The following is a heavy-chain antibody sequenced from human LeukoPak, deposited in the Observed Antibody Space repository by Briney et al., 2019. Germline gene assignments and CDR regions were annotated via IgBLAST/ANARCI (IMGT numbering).Heavy chain of an antibody. CDR2: ISGSGGST. D-gene: IGHD3-10*01. Sequence: GGSLRLSCAASGFTFSDYWMSWVRQAPGKGLEWVSAISGSGGSTYYADSVKGRFTISRDNSKNTLYLQMNSLRAEDTAVYYCAKLPRLWFGELFIDYWGQGTLVTVSS. J-gene: IGHJ4*02. CDR3: AKLPRLWFGELFIDY. V-gene: IGHV3-23*01. CDR1: GFTFSDYW.